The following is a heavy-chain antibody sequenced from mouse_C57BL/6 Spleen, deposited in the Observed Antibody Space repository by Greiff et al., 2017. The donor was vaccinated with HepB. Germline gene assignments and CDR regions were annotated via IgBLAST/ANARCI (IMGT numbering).Heavy chain of an antibody. Sequence: QVHVKQSGAELAKPGASVKLSCKASGYTFTSYWMHWVKQRPGQGLEWIGYINPSSGYTKYNQKFKDKATLTADKSSSTAYMQLSSLTYEDSAVYYCARSIYDGYYQFAYWGQGTLVTVSA. CDR1: GYTFTSYW. V-gene: IGHV1-7*01. D-gene: IGHD2-3*01. CDR2: INPSSGYT. CDR3: ARSIYDGYYQFAY. J-gene: IGHJ3*01.